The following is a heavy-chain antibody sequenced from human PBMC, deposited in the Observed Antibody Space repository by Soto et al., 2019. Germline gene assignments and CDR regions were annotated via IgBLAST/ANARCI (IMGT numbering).Heavy chain of an antibody. CDR2: ISAYNGNT. V-gene: IGHV1-18*01. CDR3: AGGPPPGSRSAEYFQH. D-gene: IGHD2-15*01. J-gene: IGHJ1*01. CDR1: GYTFTSYG. Sequence: ASVKVSCKASGYTFTSYGISWVRQAPGQGLEWMGWISAYNGNTNYAQKLQGRVTMTTDTSTSTAYMELRSLRSDDTAGDYCAGGPPPGSRSAEYFQHWGQGTLVTVSS.